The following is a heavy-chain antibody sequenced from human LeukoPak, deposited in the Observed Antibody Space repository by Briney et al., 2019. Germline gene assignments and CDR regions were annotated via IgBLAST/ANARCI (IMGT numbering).Heavy chain of an antibody. D-gene: IGHD1-1*01. J-gene: IGHJ5*02. Sequence: ASVKVSCKASGYTFSGYIMHWVRQAPGQGLEWMGWINPNSGGTNYAQKFQGRVTMTRDTSISTAYMELSRLRSDDTAVYYCARSASNWNHFDPWGQGTLVTVSS. CDR1: GYTFSGYI. CDR3: ARSASNWNHFDP. CDR2: INPNSGGT. V-gene: IGHV1-2*02.